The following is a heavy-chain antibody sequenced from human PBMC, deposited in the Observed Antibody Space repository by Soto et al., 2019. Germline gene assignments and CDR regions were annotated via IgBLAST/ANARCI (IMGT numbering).Heavy chain of an antibody. CDR1: GFTFSSYA. D-gene: IGHD2-2*01. CDR2: ISYDGSNK. V-gene: IGHV3-30-3*01. Sequence: QVQLVESGGGVVQPGRSLRLSCAASGFTFSSYAMHWVRQAPGKGLEWVAVISYDGSNKYYADSVKGRFTISRDNSKNTLYLQMNSLRAEDTAVYYCARVRRYCSSTSCPPHYYYYGMDVWGQGTTVTVSS. J-gene: IGHJ6*02. CDR3: ARVRRYCSSTSCPPHYYYYGMDV.